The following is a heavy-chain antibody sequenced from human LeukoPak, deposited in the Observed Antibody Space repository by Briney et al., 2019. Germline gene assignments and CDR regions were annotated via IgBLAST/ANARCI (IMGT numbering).Heavy chain of an antibody. D-gene: IGHD6-13*01. V-gene: IGHV4-39*07. CDR2: IYYSGST. J-gene: IGHJ3*02. Sequence: SETLSLTCTVSGGSISSSSYYWGWIRQPPGKGLEWIGSIYYSGSTYYNPSLKSRVTISVDTSKNQFSLKLSSVTAADTAVYYCARVGPVGYSSTLDAFDIWGQGTMVTVSS. CDR1: GGSISSSSYY. CDR3: ARVGPVGYSSTLDAFDI.